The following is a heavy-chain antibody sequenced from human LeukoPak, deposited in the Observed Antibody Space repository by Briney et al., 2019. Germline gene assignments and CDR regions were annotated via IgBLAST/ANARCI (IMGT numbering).Heavy chain of an antibody. V-gene: IGHV1-69*05. D-gene: IGHD6-19*01. CDR1: GGTFSSYA. CDR2: IIPIFGTA. Sequence: GASVKVSCKASGGTFSSYAISWVRQAPGQGPEWMGGIIPIFGTANYAQKFQGRVTLTRNTSISTAYMELSSLRSEDTAVYYCARVRTAGSGWTQKDFDFWGQGTLVTVSS. CDR3: ARVRTAGSGWTQKDFDF. J-gene: IGHJ4*02.